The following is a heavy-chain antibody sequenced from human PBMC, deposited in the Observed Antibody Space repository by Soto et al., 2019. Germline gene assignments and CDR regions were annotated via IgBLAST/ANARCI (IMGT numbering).Heavy chain of an antibody. Sequence: ASVKVSFKASGYTFTSYGISWVRQVPVQGLEWMEWISAYNGNTNYSQKLQGRVTMTTDTSTSTAYMELRSLRSDGTAVYYCARLSYYYDSSGYYWFDPWGQGTLVTVSS. CDR2: ISAYNGNT. D-gene: IGHD3-22*01. CDR1: GYTFTSYG. CDR3: ARLSYYYDSSGYYWFDP. J-gene: IGHJ5*02. V-gene: IGHV1-18*01.